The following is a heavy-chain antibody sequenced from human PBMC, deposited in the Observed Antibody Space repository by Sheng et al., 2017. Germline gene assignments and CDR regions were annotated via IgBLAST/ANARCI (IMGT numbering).Heavy chain of an antibody. V-gene: IGHV1-69*13. CDR3: ARDGDGFDV. J-gene: IGHJ3*01. CDR1: GGGFSTFG. Sequence: QVQLVQSGAEVKKPGSSVKVSCKVSGGGFSTFGISWVRQAPGQGLEWMGGIIPMFGSGNSAQKFQGRVTITVDSSTSTVYMELSSLRSEDSAVYYCARDGDGFDVWGPGTSLTVSS. CDR2: IIPMFGSG.